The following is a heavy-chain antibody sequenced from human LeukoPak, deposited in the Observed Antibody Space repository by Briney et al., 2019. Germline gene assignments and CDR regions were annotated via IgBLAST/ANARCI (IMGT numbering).Heavy chain of an antibody. J-gene: IGHJ5*02. CDR3: ARDKAKVVTAPSFDP. D-gene: IGHD2-21*02. CDR2: IYYSGGT. Sequence: PSETLSLTCTVSGGSISSSSYYWGWIRQPPGKGLEWIGSIYYSGGTYYNPSLKSRVTISVDTSKNQFSLKLSSVTAADTAVYYCARDKAKVVTAPSFDPWGQGTLVTVSS. CDR1: GGSISSSSYY. V-gene: IGHV4-39*07.